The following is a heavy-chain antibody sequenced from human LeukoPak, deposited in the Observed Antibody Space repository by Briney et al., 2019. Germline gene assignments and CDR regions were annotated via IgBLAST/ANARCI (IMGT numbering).Heavy chain of an antibody. CDR1: GDSISRYY. D-gene: IGHD5-12*01. CDR3: ARDSSGFYAFDT. V-gene: IGHV4-4*07. CDR2: IYTSGST. Sequence: SETLSLTCAVSGDSISRYYWSWIRQPAGKGLEWIGRIYTSGSTKYNPSLQSRVNMSVDMSKNQVSLRLSSVTAADTAVYYCARDSSGFYAFDTWGQGTMVTVSS. J-gene: IGHJ3*02.